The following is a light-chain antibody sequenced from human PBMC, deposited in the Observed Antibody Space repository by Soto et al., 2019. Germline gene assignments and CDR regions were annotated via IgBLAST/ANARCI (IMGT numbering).Light chain of an antibody. CDR3: GTWDSSLSAVV. CDR1: SSNIGNNY. CDR2: DNN. V-gene: IGLV1-51*01. Sequence: QSVLTQPPSVSAPPGQKVTISCSGSSSNIGNNYESWYQQLPGTAPKLLIYDNNKRPSGIPDRFSGSKSGTSATLGITGLQTGDEADYYCGTWDSSLSAVVFGGGTKLTVL. J-gene: IGLJ2*01.